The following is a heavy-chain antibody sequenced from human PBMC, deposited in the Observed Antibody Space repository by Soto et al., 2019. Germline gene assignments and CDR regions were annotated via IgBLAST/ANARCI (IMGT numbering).Heavy chain of an antibody. D-gene: IGHD3-16*01. CDR2: TSSDGGTK. J-gene: IGHJ4*02. CDR1: GFAFSGYS. V-gene: IGHV3-30-3*01. Sequence: QVQLMESGGGVVQPGGSLRLSSETSGFAFSGYSMHWFRQAPGKGLEWVAVTSSDGGTKFYADSVKGRFTISRDNSKSTVFLQMNSLSAEDTAVYYCAKDRLVITFGVDSWGQGTLVTVSS. CDR3: AKDRLVITFGVDS.